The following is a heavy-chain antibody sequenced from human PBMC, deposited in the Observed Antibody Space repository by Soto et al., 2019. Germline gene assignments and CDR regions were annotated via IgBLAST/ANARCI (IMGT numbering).Heavy chain of an antibody. V-gene: IGHV3-53*01. CDR2: TYSGGST. CDR3: ARGPHYSNLDY. CDR1: GFIVSSKY. D-gene: IGHD4-4*01. J-gene: IGHJ4*02. Sequence: EVPLVESGGGLIQPGGSLRLSCAASGFIVSSKYISWVRQAPGKGLEWVSVTYSGGSTYYADSVKGRFIISRDNSKNTLYLQMNSLRAEDTAVYFCARGPHYSNLDYWGQGTLVTVSS.